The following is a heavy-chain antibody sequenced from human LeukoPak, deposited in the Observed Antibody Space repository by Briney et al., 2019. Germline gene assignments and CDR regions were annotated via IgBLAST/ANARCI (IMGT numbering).Heavy chain of an antibody. J-gene: IGHJ4*02. D-gene: IGHD3-3*01. Sequence: GGSLRLSWAASGIRFTTHWMNWVRQAPGKGLEWVASIRQDGGEKKYVDSVKGRFTISRDLAQNSLFLQMNSLRAEDTAVYYCASAYASYDFWSGYENFDFWGQGTLVTVSS. V-gene: IGHV3-7*01. CDR3: ASAYASYDFWSGYENFDF. CDR1: GIRFTTHW. CDR2: IRQDGGEK.